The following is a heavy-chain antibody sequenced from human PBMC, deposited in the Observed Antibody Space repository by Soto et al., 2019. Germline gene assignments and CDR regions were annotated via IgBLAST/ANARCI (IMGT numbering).Heavy chain of an antibody. CDR3: ARGQMITMVRGVTYYFDY. Sequence: TSETLSLTCTVSGGSISSGGYYWSWIRQHPGKGLEWIGYIYYSGSTYYNPSLKSRVTISVDTSKNQFSLKLSSVTAADTAVYYCARGQMITMVRGVTYYFDYWGQGTLVTVSS. D-gene: IGHD3-10*01. V-gene: IGHV4-31*03. CDR1: GGSISSGGYY. CDR2: IYYSGST. J-gene: IGHJ4*02.